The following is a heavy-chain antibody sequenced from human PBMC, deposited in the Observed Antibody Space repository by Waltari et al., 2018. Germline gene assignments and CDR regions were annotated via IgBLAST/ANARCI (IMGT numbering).Heavy chain of an antibody. CDR2: IWYDGRNK. CDR1: GFTFTNHG. CDR3: ARGDGGSGLGASDI. V-gene: IGHV3-33*01. J-gene: IGHJ3*02. Sequence: QVQLVESGGGVVQSGRSLRLSCVGSGFTFTNHGMNWVRQAPGKWLELVAVIWYDGRNKNYVDSVKGRFTISRDNSKNTMYLEMNRLRAEDTAVYFCARGDGGSGLGASDIWGQGTMVTVSS. D-gene: IGHD3-3*01.